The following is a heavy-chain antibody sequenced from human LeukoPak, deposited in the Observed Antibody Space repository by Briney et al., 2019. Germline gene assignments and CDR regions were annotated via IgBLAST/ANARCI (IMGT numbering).Heavy chain of an antibody. CDR3: ARVQGGSQSHYYYYMDV. J-gene: IGHJ6*03. V-gene: IGHV3-64*01. CDR2: ISSNGGST. Sequence: QPGGSLRLSCAASGFTFSGYAMHWVRQAPGKGLEYVPAISSNGGSTYYANSVKGRFTISRDNSKNTLYLQMSSLRAEDMAVYYCARVQGGSQSHYYYYMDVWGKGTTVTVSS. D-gene: IGHD1-26*01. CDR1: GFTFSGYA.